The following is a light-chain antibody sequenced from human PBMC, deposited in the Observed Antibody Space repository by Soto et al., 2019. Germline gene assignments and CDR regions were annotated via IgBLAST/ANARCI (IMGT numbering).Light chain of an antibody. CDR1: QSLLHITGETF. CDR2: EVS. CDR3: MQSTQLPPT. V-gene: IGKV2D-29*02. Sequence: PLSLSVAPGQPASISCKSSQSLLHITGETFLFWYLQKPGQSPQLLIYEVSTRVSGVPDRFSGSGSGTDFTLEISRVETDDIGIYYCMQSTQLPPTFGQGTRLEI. J-gene: IGKJ5*01.